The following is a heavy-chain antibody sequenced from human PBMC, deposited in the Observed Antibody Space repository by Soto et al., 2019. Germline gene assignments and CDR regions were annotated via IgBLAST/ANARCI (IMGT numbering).Heavy chain of an antibody. CDR2: IFSNDEK. V-gene: IGHV2-26*01. CDR1: GFSLSNARMG. J-gene: IGHJ4*02. CDR3: ARTHYFDFWSGSYTKVNYFDY. Sequence: QVTLKESGPVLVKPTETLTLTCTVSGFSLSNARMGVSWIRQPPGKALEWLAHIFSNDEKSYSTSLKSRLTTTMDTTKSQVVLTMTDMDPVDTATYYCARTHYFDFWSGSYTKVNYFDYWGQGTLVTVSS. D-gene: IGHD3-3*01.